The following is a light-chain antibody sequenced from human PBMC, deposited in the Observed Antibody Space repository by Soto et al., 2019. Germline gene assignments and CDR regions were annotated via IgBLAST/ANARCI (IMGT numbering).Light chain of an antibody. CDR3: QQYDLALN. CDR2: GAS. J-gene: IGKJ3*01. Sequence: EIVLTQSPGILSLSPGERATLSCRASQKISNKYLAGYQQKPGQAPRLLIFGASTRATGIPDRFVGRGSGTDFTLTISRLEPEDFAVYYCQQYDLALNFGPGTKVEIK. CDR1: QKISNKY. V-gene: IGKV3-20*01.